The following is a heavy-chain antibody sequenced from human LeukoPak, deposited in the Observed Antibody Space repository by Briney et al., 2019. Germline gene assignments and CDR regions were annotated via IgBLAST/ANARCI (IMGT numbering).Heavy chain of an antibody. CDR1: GFTFDDYA. V-gene: IGHV3-9*01. J-gene: IGHJ4*02. D-gene: IGHD6-13*01. CDR3: AKDYYSSTLGGFDY. CDR2: ISWNSNSI. Sequence: GGSLRLSCAASGFTFDDYAMHWVRQAPGKGLEWVSGISWNSNSIGYADSVKGRFTISRDNAKNSLYLQMNRLRPEDTALYYCAKDYYSSTLGGFDYWGQGTLVTVSS.